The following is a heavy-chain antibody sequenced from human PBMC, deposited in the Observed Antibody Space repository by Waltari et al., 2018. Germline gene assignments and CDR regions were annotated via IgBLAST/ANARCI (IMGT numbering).Heavy chain of an antibody. V-gene: IGHV4-59*01. CDR2: IYYSGST. CDR3: ARGDNRGYYYMDV. CDR1: GGSISSYS. D-gene: IGHD1-20*01. Sequence: QVQLQESGPGLVKPSETLSLTCTVSGGSISSYSWSWIRQPPGKGLEWIGYIYYSGSTNYNPSLKSRVTISVDTSKNQFSLKLSSVTAADTAVYYCARGDNRGYYYMDVWGKGTTVTVSS. J-gene: IGHJ6*03.